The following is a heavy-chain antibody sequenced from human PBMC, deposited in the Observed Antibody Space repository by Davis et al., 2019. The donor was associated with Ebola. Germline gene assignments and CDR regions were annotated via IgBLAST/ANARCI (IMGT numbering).Heavy chain of an antibody. Sequence: GGSLSLSCAASGFTFSSYAMSWVRQAPGKGLEWVSAISGSGGSTYYADSVKGRFTISRDNSKNTLYLQMNSLRAEDTAVYYCANLDYGDNSGFDYWGQGTLVTVSS. CDR3: ANLDYGDNSGFDY. D-gene: IGHD4-23*01. V-gene: IGHV3-23*01. CDR1: GFTFSSYA. J-gene: IGHJ4*02. CDR2: ISGSGGST.